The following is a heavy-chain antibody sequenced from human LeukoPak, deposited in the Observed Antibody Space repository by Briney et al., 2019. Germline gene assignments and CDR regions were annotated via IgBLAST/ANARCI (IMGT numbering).Heavy chain of an antibody. Sequence: PSETLSLTCTVSGGSVSSGSYYWSWIRQPPGKGLEWIGYIYYSGSTNYNPSLKSRVTISVDTSKNQFSLKLSSVTAADTAVYYCARNGWGYYDSSGYYPYLLLPYFDYWGQGTLVTVSS. J-gene: IGHJ4*02. D-gene: IGHD3-22*01. CDR3: ARNGWGYYDSSGYYPYLLLPYFDY. V-gene: IGHV4-61*01. CDR2: IYYSGST. CDR1: GGSVSSGSYY.